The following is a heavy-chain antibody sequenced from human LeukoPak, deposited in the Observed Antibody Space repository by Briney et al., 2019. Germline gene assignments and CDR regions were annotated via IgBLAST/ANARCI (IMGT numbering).Heavy chain of an antibody. CDR1: GGTFSSYA. D-gene: IGHD6-13*01. J-gene: IGHJ5*02. V-gene: IGHV1-69*13. Sequence: SVKVSCKASGGTFSSYAISWVRQAPGQGLEWMGGIIPIFGTANYAQKFQGRVTITADESTSAAYMELSSLRSEDTAVYFCASAPRYSSSWPNNWFDPWGQGTLVTVSS. CDR2: IIPIFGTA. CDR3: ASAPRYSSSWPNNWFDP.